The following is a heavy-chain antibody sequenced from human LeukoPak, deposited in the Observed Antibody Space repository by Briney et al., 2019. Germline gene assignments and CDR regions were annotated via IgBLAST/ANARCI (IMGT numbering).Heavy chain of an antibody. J-gene: IGHJ5*02. V-gene: IGHV4-34*01. Sequence: PSETLSLTCAVYGGSFSGYYWSWIRQPPGKGLEWIGEINHSGSTNYNPSLKSRVTISVDTSKNQFSLKLSSVTAADTAVYHCARITSPDIVVVPAAIRTAYNWFDPWGQGTLVTVSS. CDR3: ARITSPDIVVVPAAIRTAYNWFDP. CDR2: INHSGST. CDR1: GGSFSGYY. D-gene: IGHD2-2*02.